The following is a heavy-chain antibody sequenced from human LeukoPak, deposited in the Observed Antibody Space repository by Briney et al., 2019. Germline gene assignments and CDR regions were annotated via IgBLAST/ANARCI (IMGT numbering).Heavy chain of an antibody. CDR2: INHSGST. CDR1: GGSFSGYY. D-gene: IGHD3-22*01. J-gene: IGHJ1*01. Sequence: SETLSPTCAAYGGSFSGYYWSWIRQPPGKGLEWIGEINHSGSTNYNPSLKSRVTISVDTSKNQFSLKLSSVTAADTAVYYCARWEYYYDSSGYYVAAEYFQHWGQGTLVTVSS. V-gene: IGHV4-34*01. CDR3: ARWEYYYDSSGYYVAAEYFQH.